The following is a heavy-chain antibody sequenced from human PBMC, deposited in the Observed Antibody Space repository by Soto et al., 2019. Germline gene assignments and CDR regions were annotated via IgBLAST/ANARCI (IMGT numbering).Heavy chain of an antibody. D-gene: IGHD4-4*01. Sequence: SETLSLTCTVSGGSISSSSYYWGWIRQPPGKGLEWIGSIYYSGSTYYNPSLKSRVTISVDTSKNQFSLKLSSVTAADTAVYYCARQVRPASSNYPYNWFDPWGQGTLVTVSS. CDR1: GGSISSSSYY. J-gene: IGHJ5*02. V-gene: IGHV4-39*01. CDR3: ARQVRPASSNYPYNWFDP. CDR2: IYYSGST.